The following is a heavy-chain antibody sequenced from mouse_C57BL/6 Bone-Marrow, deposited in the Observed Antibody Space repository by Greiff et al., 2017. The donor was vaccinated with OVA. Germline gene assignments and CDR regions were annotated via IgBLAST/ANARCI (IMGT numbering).Heavy chain of an antibody. Sequence: VQLQQSGPELVKPGDSVKISCKASGYSFTGYFMNWVMQSHGKSLEWIGRINPYKGDTFYNQKFKGKATLTVDKSSSTAHMELRSLTSEDSAVYYCARRGYGNYYYYAMDYWGQGTSVTVSS. CDR3: ARRGYGNYYYYAMDY. CDR2: INPYKGDT. D-gene: IGHD2-10*02. J-gene: IGHJ4*01. V-gene: IGHV1-20*01. CDR1: GYSFTGYF.